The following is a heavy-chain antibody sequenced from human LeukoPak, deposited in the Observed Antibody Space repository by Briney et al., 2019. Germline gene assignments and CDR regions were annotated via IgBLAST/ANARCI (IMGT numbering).Heavy chain of an antibody. D-gene: IGHD1-1*01. V-gene: IGHV1-46*01. CDR2: INPSGGST. Sequence: GASVKLSCKASGYTFTSYYMHWVRQAPGQGLEWMGIINPSGGSTSYAQKFQGRVTITRDMSTSTVYMELSSLKSEDTAVYYCAREVQLERPGGEYYYYYYYMDVWGKGTTVTVSS. CDR3: AREVQLERPGGEYYYYYYYMDV. J-gene: IGHJ6*03. CDR1: GYTFTSYY.